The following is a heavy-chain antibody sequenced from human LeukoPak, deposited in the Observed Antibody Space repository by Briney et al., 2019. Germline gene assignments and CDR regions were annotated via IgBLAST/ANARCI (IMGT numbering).Heavy chain of an antibody. J-gene: IGHJ6*03. V-gene: IGHV3-21*01. Sequence: GGSLRLSCAASGFTFNIYNMNWVRQAPGKGLEWVSSISSSSSSHIYYADSVKGRFTISRDNARNSLYLQMDSLRAEDTAVYYCARRGVVDYYYYYYMDAWGKGTTVTISS. CDR2: ISSSSSSHI. CDR3: ARRGVVDYYYYYYMDA. CDR1: GFTFNIYN. D-gene: IGHD2-15*01.